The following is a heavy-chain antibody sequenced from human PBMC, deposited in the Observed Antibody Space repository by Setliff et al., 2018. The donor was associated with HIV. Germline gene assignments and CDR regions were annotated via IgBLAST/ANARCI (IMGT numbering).Heavy chain of an antibody. Sequence: SETLSLTCTVSGDSISSGYYYWSWLRQPAGKGLEWIGRISTSGSTNYSPSLKSRVTILVDTSKNQLSLKVRSVTAADTAVYYCARLGMTTVGIGDVFDIWGQGTMVTVSS. D-gene: IGHD4-17*01. CDR3: ARLGMTTVGIGDVFDI. J-gene: IGHJ3*02. CDR2: ISTSGST. CDR1: GDSISSGYYY. V-gene: IGHV4-61*02.